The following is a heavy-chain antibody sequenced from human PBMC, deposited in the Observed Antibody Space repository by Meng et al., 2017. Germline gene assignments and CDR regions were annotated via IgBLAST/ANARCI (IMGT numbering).Heavy chain of an antibody. CDR1: GYSFTNYG. Sequence: QVPLVQSGAEVKKPAASMVSSCNASGYSFTNYGISWVQQPPGKVLEWMGWITDYNGTTNDAQKLRGIITMTADTSTSASYMELRILTSDNTAYYCGAGAGISVAGPDYWGQGTLVTVSS. J-gene: IGHJ4*02. CDR3: AGAGISVAGPDY. D-gene: IGHD6-19*01. CDR2: ITDYNGTT. V-gene: IGHV1-18*01.